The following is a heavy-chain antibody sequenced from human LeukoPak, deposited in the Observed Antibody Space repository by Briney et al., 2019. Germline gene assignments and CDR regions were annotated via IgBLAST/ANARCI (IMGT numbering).Heavy chain of an antibody. Sequence: ASVKVSCKASGYTFTSYGISWVRQAPGQGLEWMGWISAYNGNTNYAQKLQGRVTMTTDTSTSTAYMELRSLRSDDTAVYYCARDGLRGYYDILTGYLAVFDYWGQGTLVTVSS. CDR3: ARDGLRGYYDILTGYLAVFDY. CDR1: GYTFTSYG. J-gene: IGHJ4*02. CDR2: ISAYNGNT. D-gene: IGHD3-9*01. V-gene: IGHV1-18*01.